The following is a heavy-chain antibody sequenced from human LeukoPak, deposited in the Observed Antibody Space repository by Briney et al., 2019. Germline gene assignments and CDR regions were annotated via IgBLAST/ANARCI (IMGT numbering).Heavy chain of an antibody. CDR3: ARDFERRGSSSVDY. Sequence: PGGSLRLSCAASGFTFSSYGMHWVRQAPGKGLEWVAVISYDDGSNKYYADSVKGRFTISRDNAKNSLYLQMNSLRAEDTAVYYCARDFERRGSSSVDYWGQGTLVTVSS. CDR2: ISYDDGSNK. J-gene: IGHJ4*02. V-gene: IGHV3-30*03. D-gene: IGHD6-6*01. CDR1: GFTFSSYG.